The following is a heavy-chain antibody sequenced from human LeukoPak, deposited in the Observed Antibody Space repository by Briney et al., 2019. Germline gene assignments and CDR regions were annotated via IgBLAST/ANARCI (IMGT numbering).Heavy chain of an antibody. Sequence: SETLPLTCSVSGDSISSNSDYWGWIRQPPGKGLEWIGNIYHRGRTNYNPSLKSRVTISADTSKNQFSLKLSSVTAADTAVYYCARDRDYYESGSHASTLDYWGQGSLVTVSS. J-gene: IGHJ4*02. CDR2: IYHRGRT. V-gene: IGHV4-39*07. D-gene: IGHD3-10*01. CDR3: ARDRDYYESGSHASTLDY. CDR1: GDSISSNSDY.